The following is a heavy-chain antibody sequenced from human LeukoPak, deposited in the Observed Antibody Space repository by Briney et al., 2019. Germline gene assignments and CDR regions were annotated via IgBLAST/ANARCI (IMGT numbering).Heavy chain of an antibody. CDR1: GGSISNYY. D-gene: IGHD1-26*01. CDR2: IYYSGTT. CDR3: ARVFSYTSSYLGYYYGMDA. Sequence: SETLSLTCTVSGGSISNYYWSWIRQPPGKGLEWTGYIYYSGTTNYRPSLKSRVTISVDTSKNQFSLKLSSVTAADTAVYYCARVFSYTSSYLGYYYGMDAWGQGTTVTVSS. V-gene: IGHV4-59*01. J-gene: IGHJ6*02.